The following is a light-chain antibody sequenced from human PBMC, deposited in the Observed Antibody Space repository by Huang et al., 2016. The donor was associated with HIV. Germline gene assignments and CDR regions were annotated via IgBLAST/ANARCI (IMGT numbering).Light chain of an antibody. CDR1: QNL. CDR3: MQGLQAPPT. CDR2: RSS. J-gene: IGKJ2*01. V-gene: IGKV2-28*01. Sequence: EIVVTQSPLSLPVTPGQPASISCQSSQNLLDWYLQKPGQSPQLLLCRSSNRAPGVADRISGSGSGTDFTLEISSVETGDVGVYYCMQGLQAPPTFGQRTRLEI.